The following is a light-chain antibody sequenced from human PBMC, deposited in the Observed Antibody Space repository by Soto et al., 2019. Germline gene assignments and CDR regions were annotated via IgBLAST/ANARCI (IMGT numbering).Light chain of an antibody. Sequence: DIQMTQSPSTMSASVGDGVTIXXRASQSISSYLNWYQQKPGKAPKLXIYAASSLQSGVPSRFSGSGAGTDFTLTISSLQPEDFATYYCQQSYSTLITFGQGTRLEIK. V-gene: IGKV1-39*01. J-gene: IGKJ5*01. CDR2: AAS. CDR1: QSISSY. CDR3: QQSYSTLIT.